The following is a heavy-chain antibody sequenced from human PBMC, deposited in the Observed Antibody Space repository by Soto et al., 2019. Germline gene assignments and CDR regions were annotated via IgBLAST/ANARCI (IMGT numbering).Heavy chain of an antibody. CDR3: AGDYGGNPGIY. V-gene: IGHV3-7*01. CDR2: IKQDGSEK. Sequence: VQLVESGGGLVQPGGSLRLSCAASGFTFSTYWMSWVRQAPGKGLEWVANIKQDGSEKYYVDSVKGRFTISRDNAKNSLYLQMNSLRPEDTAVYYCAGDYGGNPGIYWGQGTLITVSS. D-gene: IGHD4-17*01. J-gene: IGHJ4*02. CDR1: GFTFSTYW.